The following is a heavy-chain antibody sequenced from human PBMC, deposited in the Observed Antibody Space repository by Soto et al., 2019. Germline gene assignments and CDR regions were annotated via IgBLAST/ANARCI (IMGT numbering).Heavy chain of an antibody. D-gene: IGHD2-2*01. CDR1: GGSISNYY. CDR2: IYTSGST. Sequence: QVQLQESGPGLVKPSETLSVTCTVSGGSISNYYWTWIRQTGGKGVEWVGRIYTSGSTNYNPSPRSRVTMSVDTPMRPFSLLLSPVTAAVAAIYYRASSYCRSTAFYDSLKSWGQGTLVTCSS. J-gene: IGHJ5*02. CDR3: ASSYCRSTAFYDSLKS. V-gene: IGHV4-4*07.